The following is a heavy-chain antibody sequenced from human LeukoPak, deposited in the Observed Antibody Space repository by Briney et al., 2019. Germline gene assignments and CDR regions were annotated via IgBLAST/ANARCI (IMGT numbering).Heavy chain of an antibody. J-gene: IGHJ4*02. V-gene: IGHV4-61*02. CDR3: ARDLSGSYGFDY. CDR2: IYTSGST. CDR1: GGSISSGGYS. D-gene: IGHD1-26*01. Sequence: SETLSLTCTVSGGSISSGGYSWSWIRQPPGKGLEWIGRIYTSGSTNYNPSLKSRVTMSVDTSKNQFSLKLSSVTAADTAVYYCARDLSGSYGFDYWGQGTLVTVSS.